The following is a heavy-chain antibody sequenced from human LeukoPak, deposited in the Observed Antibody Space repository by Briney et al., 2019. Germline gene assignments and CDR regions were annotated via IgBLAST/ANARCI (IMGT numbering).Heavy chain of an antibody. Sequence: PGRSLRLSCAASGFTFSNYAMHWVRQAPGKGLEWVAVISYDGSNKYYADSVKGRFTISRDNSKNTLYLQMNSLRAEDTAVYYCARAPNSGGYDYWGQGTLVTVSS. V-gene: IGHV3-30-3*01. CDR3: ARAPNSGGYDY. J-gene: IGHJ4*02. CDR2: ISYDGSNK. D-gene: IGHD3-22*01. CDR1: GFTFSNYA.